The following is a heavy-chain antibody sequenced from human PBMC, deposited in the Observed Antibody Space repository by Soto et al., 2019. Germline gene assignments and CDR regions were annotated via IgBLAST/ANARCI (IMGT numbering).Heavy chain of an antibody. V-gene: IGHV3-33*01. J-gene: IGHJ6*02. D-gene: IGHD2-2*01. CDR2: IWFDGSNK. CDR1: GFIFSSYG. CDR3: ARPYCSSSSCYSTPAYYYYGMDV. Sequence: QVQLVESGGGVVQPGRSVRLSCAASGFIFSSYGMHWVRQAPGKGLEWVAVIWFDGSNKYYADSVKGRFTISRDNSKNTLYLQMNSLRADDTAVYYCARPYCSSSSCYSTPAYYYYGMDVWGQGTTVTVSS.